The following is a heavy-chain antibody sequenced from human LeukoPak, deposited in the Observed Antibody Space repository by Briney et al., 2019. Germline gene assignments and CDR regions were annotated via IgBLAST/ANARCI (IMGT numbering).Heavy chain of an antibody. CDR2: ISYDGSNK. V-gene: IGHV3-30*18. Sequence: PGGSPRLSCAASGFTFSSYGMHWVRQAPGKGLEWVAVISYDGSNKYYADSVKGRFTISRDNSKNTLYLQMNSLRAEDTAVYYCAKGGYSGYDPSDYWGQGTLVTVSS. CDR3: AKGGYSGYDPSDY. J-gene: IGHJ4*02. CDR1: GFTFSSYG. D-gene: IGHD5-12*01.